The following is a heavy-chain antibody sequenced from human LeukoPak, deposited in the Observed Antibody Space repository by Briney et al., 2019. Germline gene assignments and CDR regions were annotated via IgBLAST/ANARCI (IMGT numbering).Heavy chain of an antibody. CDR1: GFTFSSYS. D-gene: IGHD1-26*01. CDR3: ARDLDSGSYWGY. Sequence: PGGSLRLSCATSGFTFSSYSMNWVRQAPGKGLEWVSSIISSSSYIYYADSVKGRFTISRDNAKNSLYLQMNSMRAEDTAVYYCARDLDSGSYWGYWGQGTLVTVSS. CDR2: IISSSSYI. V-gene: IGHV3-21*01. J-gene: IGHJ4*02.